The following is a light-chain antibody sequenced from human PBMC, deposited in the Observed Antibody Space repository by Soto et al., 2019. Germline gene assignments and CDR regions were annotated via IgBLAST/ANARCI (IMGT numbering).Light chain of an antibody. Sequence: QSVLTQPPSVSGAPGQRVTISCTGSSSNIGAGYDVHWYQQLPGTAPKLLIYGNSNRPSGVPDRFSGSKSGTSASLAITGRQAEDAADYYCQSYDSSLSGWVFGGGTQVTFL. CDR1: SSNIGAGYD. V-gene: IGLV1-40*01. CDR3: QSYDSSLSGWV. CDR2: GNS. J-gene: IGLJ3*02.